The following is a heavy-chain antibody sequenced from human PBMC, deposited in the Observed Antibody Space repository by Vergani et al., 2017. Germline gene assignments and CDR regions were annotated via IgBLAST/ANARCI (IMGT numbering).Heavy chain of an antibody. V-gene: IGHV4-34*01. CDR3: ARAGYCSGGSCYSSYAFDI. CDR1: GGSISSSSYY. Sequence: QVQLQQWGAGLLKPSETLSLTCTVSGGSISSSSYYWSWIRQPPGKGLEWIGEINHSGSTNYNPSLKSRVTISVDTSKNQFSLKLSSVTAADTAVYYCARAGYCSGGSCYSSYAFDIWGQGTMVTVSS. D-gene: IGHD2-15*01. J-gene: IGHJ3*02. CDR2: INHSGST.